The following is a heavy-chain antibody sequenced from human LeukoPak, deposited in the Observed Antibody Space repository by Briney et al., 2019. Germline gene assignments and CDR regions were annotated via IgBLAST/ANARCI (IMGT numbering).Heavy chain of an antibody. CDR1: GFTFSNYA. J-gene: IGHJ4*02. CDR3: AKGLSTSCHSDFGS. CDR2: ISGSGDST. D-gene: IGHD2-2*01. Sequence: SGGSLRLSCAPSGFTFSNYAMTWVRQARGKGLEWVSAISGSGDSTFYADSVKGRFAISRDNSKKTLYLQMNSLRAEDTAVYYCAKGLSTSCHSDFGSWGQGTLVTVSS. V-gene: IGHV3-23*01.